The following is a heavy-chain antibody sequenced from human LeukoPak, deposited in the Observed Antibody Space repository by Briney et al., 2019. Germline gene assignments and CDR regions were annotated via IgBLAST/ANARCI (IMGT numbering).Heavy chain of an antibody. V-gene: IGHV3-30*02. CDR1: GFTFSSYG. CDR3: AKDLIAAAGIDY. D-gene: IGHD6-13*01. CDR2: IQYDGSNT. J-gene: IGHJ4*02. Sequence: GGSLRLTCAASGFTFSSYGMHWIRQAPGKGLEWVAFIQYDGSNTYYGDSVKGRFTITRDNSKNTLYLQMNSLRAEDTAVYYCAKDLIAAAGIDYWGQGTLVTLSS.